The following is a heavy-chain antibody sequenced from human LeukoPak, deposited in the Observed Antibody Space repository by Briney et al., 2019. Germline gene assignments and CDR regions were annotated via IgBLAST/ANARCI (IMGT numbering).Heavy chain of an antibody. V-gene: IGHV3-21*01. J-gene: IGHJ4*02. Sequence: GGSLRLSCAASGFTFSSYSMNWVRQAPGKGLEWVSSISSSSSYIYYADSVKGRFTISRDNAKNSLCLQMNSLRAEDTAVYYCASDSSGSQVGFDYWGRGTLVTVSS. D-gene: IGHD3-22*01. CDR3: ASDSSGSQVGFDY. CDR2: ISSSSSYI. CDR1: GFTFSSYS.